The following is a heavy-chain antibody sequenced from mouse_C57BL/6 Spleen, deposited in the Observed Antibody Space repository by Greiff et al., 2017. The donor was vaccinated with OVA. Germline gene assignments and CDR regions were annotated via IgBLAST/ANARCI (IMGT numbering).Heavy chain of an antibody. Sequence: EVHLVESGGDLVKPGGSLKLSCAASGFTFSSYGMSWVRQTPDKRLEWVATISSGGSYTYYPDSVKGRFTISRDNAKNTLYLQMSSLKSEDTAMYYCARHSNYYAMDYWGQGTSVTVSS. CDR2: ISSGGSYT. CDR1: GFTFSSYG. D-gene: IGHD2-5*01. J-gene: IGHJ4*01. CDR3: ARHSNYYAMDY. V-gene: IGHV5-6*01.